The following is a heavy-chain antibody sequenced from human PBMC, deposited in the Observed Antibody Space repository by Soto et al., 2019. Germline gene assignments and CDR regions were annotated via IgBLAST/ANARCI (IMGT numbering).Heavy chain of an antibody. D-gene: IGHD2-8*01. CDR3: ARIGDCTRPGCIVGWFDP. Sequence: SETLSLTCTVSGGSISSSSYYWGWIRQPPGKGLEWIGSIYYSGSTYYNPSLKSRVTISVDTSKNQYSLKLSSVTAADTAVYYCARIGDCTRPGCIVGWFDPWGPGTLVTVSS. J-gene: IGHJ5*02. CDR1: GGSISSSSYY. CDR2: IYYSGST. V-gene: IGHV4-39*01.